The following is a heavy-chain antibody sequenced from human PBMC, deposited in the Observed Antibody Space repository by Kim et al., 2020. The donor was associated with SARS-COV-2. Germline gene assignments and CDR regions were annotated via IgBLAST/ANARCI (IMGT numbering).Heavy chain of an antibody. D-gene: IGHD3-10*01. J-gene: IGHJ5*02. V-gene: IGHV4-31*03. Sequence: SDTLSLTCTVSGGSISSGGYYWSWIRQHPGKGLEWIGYIYYSGSTYYNPSLKSRVTISVDTSKNQFSLKLSSVTAADTAVYYCARDGGGSGSYSLYNWFDPWGQGTLVTVSS. CDR3: ARDGGGSGSYSLYNWFDP. CDR1: GGSISSGGYY. CDR2: IYYSGST.